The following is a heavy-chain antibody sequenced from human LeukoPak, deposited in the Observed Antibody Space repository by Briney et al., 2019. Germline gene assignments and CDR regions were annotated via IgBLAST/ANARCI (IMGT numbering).Heavy chain of an antibody. CDR1: GGSITSDH. D-gene: IGHD3-3*01. J-gene: IGHJ5*02. CDR3: ARDSFDYDAGSRANVEWFDP. Sequence: KSSETLSLTCTVSGGSITSDHWNWIRQPPGKGLEWIGRMFVNGTTNYNPHLKSRVTMSLDASKKQFSLKLSSVTAADTAVYYCARDSFDYDAGSRANVEWFDPWGQGILVTVSS. V-gene: IGHV4-4*07. CDR2: MFVNGTT.